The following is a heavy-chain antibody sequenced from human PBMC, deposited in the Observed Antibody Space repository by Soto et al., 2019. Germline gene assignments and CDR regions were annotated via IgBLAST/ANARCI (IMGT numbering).Heavy chain of an antibody. Sequence: SGPTLVNPTQTLTLTCTFSGFSLCTSGMCVSWIRQPPGKALEWLALIDWDDDKYYSTSLKTRLTISKDTSKNQVVLTMTNMDPVDTATYYCARIQGSHWAFDYWGQGTLVTVSS. CDR1: GFSLCTSGMC. J-gene: IGHJ4*02. CDR3: ARIQGSHWAFDY. D-gene: IGHD3-16*01. V-gene: IGHV2-70*01. CDR2: IDWDDDK.